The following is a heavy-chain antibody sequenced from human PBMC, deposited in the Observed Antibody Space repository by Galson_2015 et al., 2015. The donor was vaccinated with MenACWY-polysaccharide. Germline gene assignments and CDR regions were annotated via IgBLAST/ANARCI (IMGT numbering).Heavy chain of an antibody. D-gene: IGHD5-12*01. Sequence: SLRLSCEASGFTFSTYWMHWVRHAPGKGLVWVSRIKSDGRSTRYAASVRGRFTFSRDNAKNTRYLHMNSLRAEDTAAYYCARGYSGYDWGQGTLVTVSS. V-gene: IGHV3-74*01. CDR2: IKSDGRST. CDR3: ARGYSGYD. CDR1: GFTFSTYW. J-gene: IGHJ4*02.